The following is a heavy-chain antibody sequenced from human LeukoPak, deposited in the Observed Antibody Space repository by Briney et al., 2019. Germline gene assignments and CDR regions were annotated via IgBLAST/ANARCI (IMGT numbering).Heavy chain of an antibody. Sequence: QTGGSLRLSCAASGFTFSSYDMHWVRQATGKGLEWVSAIGTAGDTYYPGSVKGRFTISRENAKNSLYLQMNSLRAGDTAVYYCARERDYGDYARGAFDIWGQGTMVTVSS. D-gene: IGHD4-17*01. J-gene: IGHJ3*02. V-gene: IGHV3-13*01. CDR2: IGTAGDT. CDR3: ARERDYGDYARGAFDI. CDR1: GFTFSSYD.